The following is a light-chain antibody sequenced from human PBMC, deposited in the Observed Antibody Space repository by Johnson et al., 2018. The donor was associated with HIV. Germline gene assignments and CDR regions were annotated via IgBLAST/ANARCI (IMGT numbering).Light chain of an antibody. CDR3: GTRDNSRDTGGV. J-gene: IGLJ1*01. V-gene: IGLV1-51*01. CDR2: DNN. Sequence: QSVLTQPPSVSAAPGQKVTISCSGSSSNIGNNYVSWYQQLPGTAPKLLIYDNNKRPSGIPDRFSGSKSGTSATLGITGLQTGDEADYYCGTRDNSRDTGGVFGTGTKGTGL. CDR1: SSNIGNNY.